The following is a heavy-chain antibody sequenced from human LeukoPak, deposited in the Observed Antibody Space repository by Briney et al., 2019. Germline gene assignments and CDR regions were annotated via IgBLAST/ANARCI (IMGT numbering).Heavy chain of an antibody. D-gene: IGHD2-15*01. Sequence: SVKVSCKASGYTFTSYDINWVRQATGQGLEWMGWMNPNSGNTGYAQKFQGRVTITRNTSINTAYMELSSLRSEDTAVYYCARRYCSGGSCYGFELLDYWGQGTLVTVSS. CDR2: MNPNSGNT. J-gene: IGHJ4*02. CDR3: ARRYCSGGSCYGFELLDY. V-gene: IGHV1-8*01. CDR1: GYTFTSYD.